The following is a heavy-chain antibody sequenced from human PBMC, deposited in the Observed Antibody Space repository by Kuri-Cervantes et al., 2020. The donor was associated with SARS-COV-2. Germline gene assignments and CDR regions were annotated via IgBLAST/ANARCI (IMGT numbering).Heavy chain of an antibody. CDR1: GFTFDDYG. CDR3: AKPRHGAIITIFGVVPRTGFDY. V-gene: IGHV3-23*03. Sequence: GESLKISCAASGFTFDDYGMSWVRQAPGKGLEWVSVIYSGGSTYYADSVRGRFTISRDNSKNTLYLQMNSLRAEDTAVYYCAKPRHGAIITIFGVVPRTGFDYWGQGTLVTVSS. CDR2: IYSGGST. D-gene: IGHD3-3*01. J-gene: IGHJ4*02.